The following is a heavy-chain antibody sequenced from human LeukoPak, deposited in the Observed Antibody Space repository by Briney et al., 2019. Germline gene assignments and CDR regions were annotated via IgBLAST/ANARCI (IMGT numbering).Heavy chain of an antibody. V-gene: IGHV3-30*03. Sequence: GGSLRLSCAASGFTFSSSVMHWVRQAPGKGLEWVAAISYDGRDKHFADSVKGRFTISRDNSKNTVDLQVNGLRAEDTAVYYCARETGNYYFDFWGQGTLVTVSS. CDR1: GFTFSSSV. D-gene: IGHD1-7*01. J-gene: IGHJ4*02. CDR2: ISYDGRDK. CDR3: ARETGNYYFDF.